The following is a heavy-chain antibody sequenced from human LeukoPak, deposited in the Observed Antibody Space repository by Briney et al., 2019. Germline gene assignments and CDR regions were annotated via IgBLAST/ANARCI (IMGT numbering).Heavy chain of an antibody. CDR2: ISAYNGNT. J-gene: IGHJ6*02. D-gene: IGHD2-15*01. Sequence: ASVKVSGKASGYTFTSYGISWVRQAPGQGLEWMGWISAYNGNTNYAQKLQGRVTMTTDTSTSTAYMELRSLRSDDTAVYYCARECGGSFPYYYYGMDVWGQGTTVTVSS. CDR3: ARECGGSFPYYYYGMDV. CDR1: GYTFTSYG. V-gene: IGHV1-18*01.